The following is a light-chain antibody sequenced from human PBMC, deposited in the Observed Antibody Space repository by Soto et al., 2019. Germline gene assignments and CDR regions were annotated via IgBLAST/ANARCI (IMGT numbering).Light chain of an antibody. CDR1: QSVSIN. J-gene: IGKJ4*01. CDR2: GAS. Sequence: EIVVTRSPDTLSLSPMEIATLSFMASQSVSINLAWYQQKPGQVPRLLIYGASTRATGVPARFSGSGSGTEFTLIISSLQSEDFAVYYCQQYSRWPPLTFGGGTKVDIK. CDR3: QQYSRWPPLT. V-gene: IGKV3D-15*01.